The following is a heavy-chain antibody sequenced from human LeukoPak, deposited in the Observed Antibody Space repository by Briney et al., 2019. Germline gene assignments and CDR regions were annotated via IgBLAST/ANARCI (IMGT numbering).Heavy chain of an antibody. CDR2: ITSSSRYV. CDR3: ARDRGGYTLDY. V-gene: IGHV3-21*01. Sequence: PGGSLRLSCSASGFTFTNYNMNWVRQAPGKGLEWVSSITSSSRYVYYADSVKGRLTISRDNAKNSLYLQMNSLRAEDTAVYYCARDRGGYTLDYWGQGAPGHRLL. J-gene: IGHJ4*02. D-gene: IGHD2-2*02. CDR1: GFTFTNYN.